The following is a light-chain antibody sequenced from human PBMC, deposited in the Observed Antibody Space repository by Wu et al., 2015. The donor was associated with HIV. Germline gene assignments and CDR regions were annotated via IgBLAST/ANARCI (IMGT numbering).Light chain of an antibody. V-gene: IGKV3-15*01. CDR3: QQYNYWPRT. J-gene: IGKJ1*01. CDR2: GAS. Sequence: EIVMTQSPATLSASPGDRVTLSCRARQSVSSNVAWYLQKPGQAPRLLIYGASTRATDIAGRFSGRGSETEFILTITSLQSEDFGIYYCQQYNYWPRTFG. CDR1: QSVSSN.